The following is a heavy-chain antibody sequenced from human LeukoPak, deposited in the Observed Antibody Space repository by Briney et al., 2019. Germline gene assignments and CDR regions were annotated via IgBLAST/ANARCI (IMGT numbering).Heavy chain of an antibody. D-gene: IGHD3-22*01. CDR2: INHSGST. J-gene: IGHJ3*02. Sequence: MSSETLSLTCAVYGGSFSGYYWSWIRQPPVKGLEWIGEINHSGSTNYNPSLKSRVTISVDTSKNQFSLKLSSVTAADTAVYYCARDYDYYDSSGYYHRVGFDIWGQGTMVTVSS. CDR1: GGSFSGYY. V-gene: IGHV4-34*01. CDR3: ARDYDYYDSSGYYHRVGFDI.